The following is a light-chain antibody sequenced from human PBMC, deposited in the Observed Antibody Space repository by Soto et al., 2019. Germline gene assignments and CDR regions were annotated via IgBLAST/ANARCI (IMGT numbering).Light chain of an antibody. Sequence: SNELTQPPSVSVSPGQTASITCSGEKLGDNYACWYQQKPGQSPVLVIYQDSKRPSGIPERFSGSNSGNTATLTISGTQAMDEADYYCQAWDSSTVVFGGGTKLNVL. J-gene: IGLJ2*01. CDR3: QAWDSSTVV. V-gene: IGLV3-1*01. CDR2: QDS. CDR1: KLGDNY.